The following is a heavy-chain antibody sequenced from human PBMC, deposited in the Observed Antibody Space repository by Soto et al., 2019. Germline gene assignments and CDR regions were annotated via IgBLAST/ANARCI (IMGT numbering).Heavy chain of an antibody. CDR3: ARSQGSSTSLEIYYYYYYGMDV. V-gene: IGHV1-69*01. Sequence: QVQLVQSGAEVKKPGSSVKVSCKASGGTFSSYAISWVRQAPGQGLEWMGGIIPISGTANYAQKFQGRVTITTDESTSTAYMELRSLRSEDTAVYYCARSQGSSTSLEIYYYYYYGMDVWGQGTTVNVSS. CDR2: IIPISGTA. CDR1: GGTFSSYA. D-gene: IGHD2-2*01. J-gene: IGHJ6*02.